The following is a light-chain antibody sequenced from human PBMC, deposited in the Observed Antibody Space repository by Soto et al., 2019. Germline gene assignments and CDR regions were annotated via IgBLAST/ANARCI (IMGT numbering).Light chain of an antibody. CDR2: GAS. J-gene: IGKJ4*01. Sequence: EIVLTQSPGTLSLSPGERATLSCRASQSVSSSYLAWYQQKPGQAPRLLIYGASSRATGIPDRFSGSWSGTDFTINISRLEPEDFAVYYCQQYGSSPTLTFGGGTKVEIK. CDR3: QQYGSSPTLT. CDR1: QSVSSSY. V-gene: IGKV3-20*01.